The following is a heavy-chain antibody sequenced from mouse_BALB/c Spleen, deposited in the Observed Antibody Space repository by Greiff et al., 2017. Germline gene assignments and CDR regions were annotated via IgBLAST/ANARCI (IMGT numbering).Heavy chain of an antibody. CDR1: GYTFTSYW. CDR2: IYPSDSYT. V-gene: IGHV1-69*02. CDR3: TREETFAY. Sequence: QVQLQQSGAELVRPGASVKLSCKASGYTFTSYWINWVKQRPGQGLEWIGNIYPSDSYTNYNQKFKDKATLTVDKSSSTAYMQLSSPTSEDSAVYYCTREETFAYWGQGTLVTVSA. J-gene: IGHJ3*01.